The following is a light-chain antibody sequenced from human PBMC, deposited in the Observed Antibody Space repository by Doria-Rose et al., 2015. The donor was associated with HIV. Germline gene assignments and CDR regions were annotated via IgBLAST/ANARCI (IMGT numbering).Light chain of an antibody. J-gene: IGKJ1*01. V-gene: IGKV1-9*01. CDR3: QQFDSFPRT. CDR1: QGISRY. CDR2: GAS. Sequence: TQSPSFLSASVGVRVTITCRASQGISRYLAWYQRKPGKAPTLLIFGASTLQSVVPSRFSGSGSGTEFTLTISSLQPEDFATYYCQQFDSFPRTFGQGTKVELK.